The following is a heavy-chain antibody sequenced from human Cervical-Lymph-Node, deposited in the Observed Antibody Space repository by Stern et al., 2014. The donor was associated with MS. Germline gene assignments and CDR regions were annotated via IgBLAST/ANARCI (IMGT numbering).Heavy chain of an antibody. CDR2: IIPNNGDT. Sequence: MQLEESGAEVKKPGASVKVSCKASGYTFTGYYIHWVRQAPGQGLEWMGWIIPNNGDTNYAQNFQGRVTMTRDTSISTAYMELSRLRSDDTAVYYCAKDGYNYWGQGTLVTVSS. D-gene: IGHD5-24*01. J-gene: IGHJ4*02. V-gene: IGHV1-2*02. CDR1: GYTFTGYY. CDR3: AKDGYNY.